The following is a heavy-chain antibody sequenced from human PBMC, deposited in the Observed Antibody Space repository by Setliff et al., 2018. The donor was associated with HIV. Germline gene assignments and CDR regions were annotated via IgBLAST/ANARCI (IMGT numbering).Heavy chain of an antibody. CDR2: IYPDSNNI. CDR3: AREKYYYGSGSSLFDY. D-gene: IGHD3-10*01. V-gene: IGHV3-48*01. J-gene: IGHJ4*02. CDR1: GFTFSDYP. Sequence: PGGSLRLSCAASGFTFSDYPMNWVRQAPGKGLEWVSHIYPDSNNIDYTDSVKGRFTISRDNAKNSLYLQMNSLRAEDTAVYYCAREKYYYGSGSSLFDYWGQGTLVTVSS.